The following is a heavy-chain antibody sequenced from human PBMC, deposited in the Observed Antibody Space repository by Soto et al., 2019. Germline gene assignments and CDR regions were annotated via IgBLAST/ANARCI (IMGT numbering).Heavy chain of an antibody. CDR3: ARDHVAAPDAFDI. CDR1: GGTFSSYA. J-gene: IGHJ3*02. CDR2: IIPIFGTA. V-gene: IGHV1-69*13. Sequence: ASVKVSCKASGGTFSSYAISWVRQAPGQGLEWMGGIIPIFGTANYAQKFQGRVTITADESTSTAYMELSSLRSEDTAVYYCARDHVAAPDAFDIWGQGTMVTVSS. D-gene: IGHD6-6*01.